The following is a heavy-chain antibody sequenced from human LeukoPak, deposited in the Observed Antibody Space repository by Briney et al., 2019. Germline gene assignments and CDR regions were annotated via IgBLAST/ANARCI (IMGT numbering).Heavy chain of an antibody. V-gene: IGHV3-72*01. CDR1: GLTLSDHD. CDR3: ASDHCGGDCFHL. D-gene: IGHD2-21*01. J-gene: IGHJ4*02. Sequence: PGGSLTLSCAASGLTLSDHDMDWVRQAPGKGLEWVGRTRNKANSYTTEYAASVKGRFNISRDDSKNSLYLQMNGLKTEDAAVYYCASDHCGGDCFHLWGQGTLVTVSS. CDR2: TRNKANSYTT.